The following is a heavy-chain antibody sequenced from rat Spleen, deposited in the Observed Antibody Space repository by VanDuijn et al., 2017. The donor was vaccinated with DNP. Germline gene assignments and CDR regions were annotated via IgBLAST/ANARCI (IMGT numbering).Heavy chain of an antibody. V-gene: IGHV5-20*01. Sequence: EVQLVESGGGLVQPGRSLKLSCAASGFTFSDYYMAWVRQAPTKGLEWVASISDDGGSTYYRDSVKGRFTISRDNAKSSLYLQMDSLRSEDTATYYCTTDPSLITTGDYWGQGVMVTVSS. CDR2: ISDDGGST. J-gene: IGHJ2*01. CDR1: GFTFSDYY. D-gene: IGHD1-10*01. CDR3: TTDPSLITTGDY.